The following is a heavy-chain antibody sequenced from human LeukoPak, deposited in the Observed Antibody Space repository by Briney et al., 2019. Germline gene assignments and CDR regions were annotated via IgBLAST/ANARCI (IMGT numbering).Heavy chain of an antibody. D-gene: IGHD2-15*01. CDR3: AINPRRWNIVVKPIQAEDYYYMDV. CDR1: GLTFSNYW. J-gene: IGHJ6*03. V-gene: IGHV3-7*01. CDR2: IKQDGSEK. Sequence: QSGGSLRLSCTASGLTFSNYWMSWVRQAPGKGLEWVANIKQDGSEKYYVDSVKGRFTVSRDNAENSLYLQMNSLRAEDTAVYYCAINPRRWNIVVKPIQAEDYYYMDVWGKGTTVTVSS.